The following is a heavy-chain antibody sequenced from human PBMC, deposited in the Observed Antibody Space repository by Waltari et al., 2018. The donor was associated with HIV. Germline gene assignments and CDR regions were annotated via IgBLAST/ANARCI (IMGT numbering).Heavy chain of an antibody. CDR1: GFTLCSYS. D-gene: IGHD4-17*01. Sequence: EVQLVESGGGLVKPGGSLRLSCAASGFTLCSYSMNWVRQAPGKGLEWVSSISSSSTFIYYADSVKGRFTISRDNAKNSLYLQMNSLRAEDTAVYYCARDRQGTVTKDFDYWGQGTLVTVSS. J-gene: IGHJ4*02. CDR2: ISSSSTFI. V-gene: IGHV3-21*01. CDR3: ARDRQGTVTKDFDY.